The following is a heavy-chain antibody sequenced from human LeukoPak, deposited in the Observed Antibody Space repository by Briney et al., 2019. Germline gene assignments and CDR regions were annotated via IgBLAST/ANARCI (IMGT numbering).Heavy chain of an antibody. J-gene: IGHJ6*03. CDR2: INWNGGST. Sequence: GGSLRLSCAASGFTFDDYGMSWVRQAPGKGLEWVSGINWNGGSTGYADSVKGRFTISRDNAKNSLYLQMNSLRAEDTALYYCARHGENVLRFLEDYYYYMDVWGKGTTVTVSS. CDR1: GFTFDDYG. CDR3: ARHGENVLRFLEDYYYYMDV. V-gene: IGHV3-20*04. D-gene: IGHD3-3*01.